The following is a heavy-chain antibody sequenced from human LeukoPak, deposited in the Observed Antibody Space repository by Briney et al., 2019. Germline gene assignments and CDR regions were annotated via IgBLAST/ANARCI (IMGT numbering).Heavy chain of an antibody. J-gene: IGHJ4*02. Sequence: ASVKVSCKASGYTFTGYYMHWVRQAPGQGLEWMGWINPNSGGTNYAQKFQGRVTMTRDTSSSTAYMELSRLRSDDTAVYYCARDLRMGYCSGGSCYPGAYWGQGTLVTVSS. CDR1: GYTFTGYY. CDR2: INPNSGGT. D-gene: IGHD2-15*01. V-gene: IGHV1-2*02. CDR3: ARDLRMGYCSGGSCYPGAY.